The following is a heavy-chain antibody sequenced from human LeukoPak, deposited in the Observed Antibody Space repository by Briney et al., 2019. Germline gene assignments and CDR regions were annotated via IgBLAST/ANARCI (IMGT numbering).Heavy chain of an antibody. J-gene: IGHJ4*02. CDR3: ARGGYYYGSGSYKRFDY. D-gene: IGHD3-10*01. CDR2: INHSGST. Sequence: KSSETLSLTCAVYGGSFSGYYWSWIRQPPGKWLEWIGEINHSGSTNYNPSLKSRVTISVDTSKNQFSLKLSSVTAADTAVYYCARGGYYYGSGSYKRFDYWGQGTLVTVSS. V-gene: IGHV4-34*01. CDR1: GGSFSGYY.